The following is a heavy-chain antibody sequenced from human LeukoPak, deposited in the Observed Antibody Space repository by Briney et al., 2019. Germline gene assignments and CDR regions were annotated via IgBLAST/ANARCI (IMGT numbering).Heavy chain of an antibody. J-gene: IGHJ4*02. CDR3: ARVASITMICDF. Sequence: PGGSLRLSCAASGFTFSSYAMNWVRQAPGKGLEWVSYISTSGRYTNYTDSVKGRFTISRDNAKNSLFLQMNSLRAEDTAVYYCARVASITMICDFWGQGTLVTVSS. CDR2: ISTSGRYT. CDR1: GFTFSSYA. D-gene: IGHD3-22*01. V-gene: IGHV3-21*05.